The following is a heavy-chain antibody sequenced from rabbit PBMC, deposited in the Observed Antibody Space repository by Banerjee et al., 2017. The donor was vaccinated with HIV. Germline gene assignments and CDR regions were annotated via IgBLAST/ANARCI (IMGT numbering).Heavy chain of an antibody. D-gene: IGHD8-1*01. CDR1: GFSFSSGYD. CDR2: IYTGSGST. V-gene: IGHV1S45*01. CDR3: ARGAGSSSYWIYLYYFNL. J-gene: IGHJ4*01. Sequence: QEQLVESGGGLVQPEGSLTLTCTASGFSFSSGYDMCWVRQAPGKGLEWIGCIYTGSGSTWYASWAKGRFTISKTSSTTVTLQMTSLTAADTATYFCARGAGSSSYWIYLYYFNLWGPGTLVTVS.